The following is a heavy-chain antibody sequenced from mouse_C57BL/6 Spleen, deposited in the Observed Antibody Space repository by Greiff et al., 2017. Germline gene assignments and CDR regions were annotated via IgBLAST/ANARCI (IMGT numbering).Heavy chain of an antibody. J-gene: IGHJ3*01. CDR3: AKSFSY. CDR1: GYTFTDYY. V-gene: IGHV1-76*01. CDR2: IYPGSGNT. Sequence: QVQLQQPGAELVRPGASVKLSCKASGYTFTDYYINWVKQRPGQGLEWIARIYPGSGNTYYNEKFKGKATLTAEKSSSTAYMQLSSLTSEASAVYFCAKSFSYWGQGTLVTVSA.